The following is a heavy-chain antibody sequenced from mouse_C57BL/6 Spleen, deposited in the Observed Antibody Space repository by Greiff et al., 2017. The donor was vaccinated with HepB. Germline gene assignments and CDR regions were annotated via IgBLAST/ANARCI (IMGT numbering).Heavy chain of an antibody. J-gene: IGHJ4*01. V-gene: IGHV1-42*01. CDR1: GYSFTGYY. CDR2: INPSTGGT. Sequence: VQLKESGPELVKPGASVKISCKASGYSFTGYYMNWVKQSPEKSLEWIGEINPSTGGTTYNQKFKAKATLTVDKSSSTAYMQLKSLTSEDSAVYYCARAGNSSGYDAMDYWGQGTSVTVSS. D-gene: IGHD3-2*02. CDR3: ARAGNSSGYDAMDY.